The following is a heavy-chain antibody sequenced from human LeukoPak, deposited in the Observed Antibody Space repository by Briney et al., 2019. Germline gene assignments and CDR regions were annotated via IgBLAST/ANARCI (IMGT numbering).Heavy chain of an antibody. Sequence: ASVKVSCKASGYTFTSYGISWVRQASGQGIEWMGWIGPYNGNTNYAQNLQGRVTMTTDTSTSTAYMELGSLGSDDTAVYYCARDQDSLVRGVIGYWGLGTLVTVSS. D-gene: IGHD3-10*01. J-gene: IGHJ4*02. CDR2: IGPYNGNT. CDR1: GYTFTSYG. V-gene: IGHV1-18*01. CDR3: ARDQDSLVRGVIGY.